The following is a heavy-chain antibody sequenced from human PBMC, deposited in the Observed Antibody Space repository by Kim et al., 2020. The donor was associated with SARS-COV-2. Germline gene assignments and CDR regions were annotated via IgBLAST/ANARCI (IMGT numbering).Heavy chain of an antibody. V-gene: IGHV3-9*01. CDR3: AKDLSYGSGSYPYYYYY. Sequence: GGSLRLSCAASGFTFDDYAMHWVRQAPGKGLEWVSGISWNSGSIGYADSVKGRFTISRDNAKNSLYLQMNSLRAEDTALYYCAKDLSYGSGSYPYYYYY. CDR1: GFTFDDYA. D-gene: IGHD3-10*01. J-gene: IGHJ6*01. CDR2: ISWNSGSI.